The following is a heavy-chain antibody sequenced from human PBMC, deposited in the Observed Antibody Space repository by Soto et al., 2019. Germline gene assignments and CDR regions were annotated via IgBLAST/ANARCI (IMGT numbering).Heavy chain of an antibody. CDR1: GFTFSSYS. J-gene: IGHJ5*02. D-gene: IGHD2-15*01. CDR3: ARDVVERVAAMGPIWWFDP. V-gene: IGHV3-48*02. Sequence: GGSLRLSCAASGFTFSSYSMNWVRQAPGKGLEWVSYISSSSSTIYYADSVKGRFTISRDNAKNSLYLQMNSLRDEDTAVYYCARDVVERVAAMGPIWWFDPWGQGTLVTVSS. CDR2: ISSSSSTI.